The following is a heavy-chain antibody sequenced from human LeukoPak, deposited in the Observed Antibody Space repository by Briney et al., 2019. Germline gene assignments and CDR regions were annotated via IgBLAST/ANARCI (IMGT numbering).Heavy chain of an antibody. Sequence: GGSLRLSCAASGFTFSSYAMSWVRQAPGKGLEWVSAISGSGGSTYYADSVKGRFTISRDNSKNTLYLQMNSLRAEDTAVYYCAKDGYGPFIVVVPAAPQDYWGQGTLVTVSS. CDR1: GFTFSSYA. D-gene: IGHD2-2*01. J-gene: IGHJ4*02. CDR2: ISGSGGST. CDR3: AKDGYGPFIVVVPAAPQDY. V-gene: IGHV3-23*01.